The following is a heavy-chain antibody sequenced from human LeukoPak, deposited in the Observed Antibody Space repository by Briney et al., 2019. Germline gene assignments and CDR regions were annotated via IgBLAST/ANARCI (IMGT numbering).Heavy chain of an antibody. J-gene: IGHJ6*03. CDR3: AIRDTKVRGVISYSYMDV. CDR2: ISHDGSEK. V-gene: IGHV3-30*03. D-gene: IGHD3-10*01. Sequence: GGSLRLSCAASGFTFSSYEMNWVRQAPGKGLEWVAVISHDGSEKYYAASVKGRFTIARDNSKNTLYLQLNSLRPDDTALYYCAIRDTKVRGVISYSYMDVRGKGTTVTVS. CDR1: GFTFSSYE.